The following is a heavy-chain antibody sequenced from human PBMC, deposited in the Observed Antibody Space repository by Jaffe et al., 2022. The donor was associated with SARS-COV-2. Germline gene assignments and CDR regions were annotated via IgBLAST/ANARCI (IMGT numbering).Heavy chain of an antibody. V-gene: IGHV4-34*01. J-gene: IGHJ4*02. CDR1: GGSFSGYY. CDR2: INHSGST. D-gene: IGHD3-22*01. CDR3: AGRDVGYDSSGYSNLPPVY. Sequence: QVQLQQWGAGLLKPSETLSLTCAVYGGSFSGYYWSWIRQPPGKGLEWIGEINHSGSTNYNPSLKSRVTISVDTSKNQFSLKLSSVTAADTAVYYCAGRDVGYDSSGYSNLPPVYWGQGTLVTVSS.